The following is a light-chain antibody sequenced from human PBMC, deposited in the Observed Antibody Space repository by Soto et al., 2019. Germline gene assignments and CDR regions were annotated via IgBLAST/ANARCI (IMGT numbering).Light chain of an antibody. J-gene: IGKJ2*01. V-gene: IGKV1-5*03. Sequence: DIQMTQSPSTLSASVGGRVTISCRASQSINNLLAWYQQKPGKVPKLLIYKASNLESGVPSRFSASGSGTDFTLTISSLQPDDFATYYCQHYYTYPYTFGQGTKLEIK. CDR2: KAS. CDR3: QHYYTYPYT. CDR1: QSINNL.